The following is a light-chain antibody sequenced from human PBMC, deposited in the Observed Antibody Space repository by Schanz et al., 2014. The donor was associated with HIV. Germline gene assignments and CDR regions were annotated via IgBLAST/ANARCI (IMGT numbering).Light chain of an antibody. V-gene: IGLV2-14*02. CDR2: EVI. CDR1: SSDVGGYNF. Sequence: QSALTQPASVSGSLGQSITISCTGTSSDVGGYNFVSWYQHHPGKAPKLMIYEVIKRPSGVPDRFSGSKSGTSASLAISGLQSEDEADYYCAAWDDSRNGNWVFGGGTKLTV. J-gene: IGLJ3*02. CDR3: AAWDDSRNGNWV.